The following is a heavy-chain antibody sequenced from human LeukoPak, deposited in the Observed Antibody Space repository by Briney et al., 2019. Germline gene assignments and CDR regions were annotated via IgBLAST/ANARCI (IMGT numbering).Heavy chain of an antibody. D-gene: IGHD5-24*01. V-gene: IGHV4-34*01. CDR1: GGSFSGYY. CDR2: INHSGST. J-gene: IGHJ4*02. CDR3: ARGRRWLQLRSRGIDY. Sequence: PSETLSLTCAVYGGSFSGYYWSWIRQPPGKGLEWIGEINHSGSTNYNPSLKSRVTISVDTSKNQFSLKLSSVTAADTAVYYCARGRRWLQLRSRGIDYWGQGTLVTVSS.